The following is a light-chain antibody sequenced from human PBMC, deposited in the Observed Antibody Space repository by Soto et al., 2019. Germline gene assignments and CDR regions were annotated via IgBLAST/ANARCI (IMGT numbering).Light chain of an antibody. CDR1: QTISSW. J-gene: IGKJ1*01. V-gene: IGKV1-5*03. Sequence: DIQMTQSPSTLSGSVGDRVTITCRASQTISSWLAWYQQKPGKAPKLLIYKASTLKSGVPSRFSCSGSGTEFTLTISSLQPDDFATYHCQHYNSYSEAFGQGTKVELK. CDR2: KAS. CDR3: QHYNSYSEA.